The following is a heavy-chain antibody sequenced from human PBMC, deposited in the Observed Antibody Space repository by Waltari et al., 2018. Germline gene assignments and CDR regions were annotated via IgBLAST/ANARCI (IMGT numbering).Heavy chain of an antibody. CDR2: IYSGGST. CDR1: GFTVSSNY. Sequence: EVPLVESGGGLIQPGGSLRLSCAASGFTVSSNYMSWVRQAPGKGLEWVSVIYSGGSTNYADAVKGRFTIPRDNSKNTLYLQMNSLRAEDTAVYYCARDQRGYSYGYYFDYWGQGTLVTVSS. D-gene: IGHD5-18*01. V-gene: IGHV3-53*01. J-gene: IGHJ4*02. CDR3: ARDQRGYSYGYYFDY.